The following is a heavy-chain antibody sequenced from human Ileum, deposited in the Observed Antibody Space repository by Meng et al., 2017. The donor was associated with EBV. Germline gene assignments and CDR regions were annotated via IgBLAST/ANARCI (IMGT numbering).Heavy chain of an antibody. D-gene: IGHD2/OR15-2a*01. CDR3: ARDLRYGLKLLPYYSDP. Sequence: QVQLVQSGAEVKKPGDSVNVSCKASGYTFINYAIHWVRQAPGQGLEWMGWINAGNGNTKFSQTFQGRVSIRRDTSASTVYMELSSLRSEDTAVYYCARDLRYGLKLLPYYSDPWGQGTLVTVSS. CDR1: GYTFINYA. V-gene: IGHV1-3*01. CDR2: INAGNGNT. J-gene: IGHJ5*02.